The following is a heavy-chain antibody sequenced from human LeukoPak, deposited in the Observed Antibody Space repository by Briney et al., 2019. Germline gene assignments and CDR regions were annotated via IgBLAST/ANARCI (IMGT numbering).Heavy chain of an antibody. D-gene: IGHD3-10*01. V-gene: IGHV4-38-2*02. Sequence: SETLSLTCTVSGGSISSYYWGWIRQPPGKGLEWIGSIDHSGSTYYNPSLKSRVTISVDTSKNQFSLKLSSVTAADTAVYYCARNYYGSGSYYNVVWFDPWGQGTLVTVSS. CDR3: ARNYYGSGSYYNVVWFDP. J-gene: IGHJ5*02. CDR1: GGSISSYY. CDR2: IDHSGST.